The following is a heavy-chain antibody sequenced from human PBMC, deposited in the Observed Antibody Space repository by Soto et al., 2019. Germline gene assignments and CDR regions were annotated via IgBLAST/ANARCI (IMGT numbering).Heavy chain of an antibody. Sequence: APVKGSCKASGFTLTPHGISRVRPAPGKGLEWMGWISAYNGNTNYAKKLQGRVTMTTDTSTSTAYMELRSLRSDDTAVYYCAREGSRTHDAFDIWGQGTMVTVSS. J-gene: IGHJ3*02. CDR3: AREGSRTHDAFDI. D-gene: IGHD6-13*01. CDR1: GFTLTPHG. CDR2: ISAYNGNT. V-gene: IGHV1-18*01.